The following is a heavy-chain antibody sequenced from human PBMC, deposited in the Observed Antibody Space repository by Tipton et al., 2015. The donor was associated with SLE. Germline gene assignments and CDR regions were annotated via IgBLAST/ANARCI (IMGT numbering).Heavy chain of an antibody. J-gene: IGHJ6*02. CDR3: ARETIVRYAYYGVDV. Sequence: TLSLTCTVSGGSISRHFWSWIRQPAGKGLEWIGRTSTSGNTNYNPSLKSRISMSVDTSKNQFSLNMKSVTAADTAVYYCARETIVRYAYYGVDVWGQGTTVTVSS. D-gene: IGHD4/OR15-4a*01. CDR1: GGSISRHF. V-gene: IGHV4-4*07. CDR2: TSTSGNT.